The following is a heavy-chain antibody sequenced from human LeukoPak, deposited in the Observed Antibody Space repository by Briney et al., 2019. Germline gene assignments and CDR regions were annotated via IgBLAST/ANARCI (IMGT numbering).Heavy chain of an antibody. CDR3: ARLKSGLVGY. CDR2: INHSGST. D-gene: IGHD3-3*01. Sequence: PSETLSLTCAVYGGSFSGYYWSWIRQPPGKGLEWIGEINHSGSTNYNPSLKSRVTISVDTSKNQFSLKLSSVTAADTAVYYCARLKSGLVGYWGQGTLVTVSS. J-gene: IGHJ4*02. CDR1: GGSFSGYY. V-gene: IGHV4-34*01.